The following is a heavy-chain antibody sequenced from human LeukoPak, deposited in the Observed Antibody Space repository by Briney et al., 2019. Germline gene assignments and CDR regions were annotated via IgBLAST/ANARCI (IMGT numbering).Heavy chain of an antibody. CDR3: ARDRREDYDILTGLGFSYYYGMDV. J-gene: IGHJ6*02. D-gene: IGHD3-9*01. CDR1: GFAFSSYS. CDR2: ISSSSSYM. V-gene: IGHV3-21*01. Sequence: GSLRLSCAASGFAFSSYSMNWVRQAPGKGLEWVSSISSSSSYMYYADTVKSRFTISRDNAKNSLYLQMNSLRAEDTAVYYCARDRREDYDILTGLGFSYYYGMDVWGQGTTVTVSS.